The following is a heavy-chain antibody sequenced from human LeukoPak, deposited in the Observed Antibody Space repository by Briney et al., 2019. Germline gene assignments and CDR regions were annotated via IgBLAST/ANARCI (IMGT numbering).Heavy chain of an antibody. D-gene: IGHD1-14*01. V-gene: IGHV1-2*02. Sequence: ASVKVSCKASGYTFTGYYMHWVRQAPGQGLEWMGWINPNSGGTNYAQKFQGRVTMTRDTSISTAYMELSRLRSDDTAVYYCARCVGGQPGTCTFLWFDPWGQGTLVTVSS. CDR2: INPNSGGT. CDR3: ARCVGGQPGTCTFLWFDP. CDR1: GYTFTGYY. J-gene: IGHJ5*02.